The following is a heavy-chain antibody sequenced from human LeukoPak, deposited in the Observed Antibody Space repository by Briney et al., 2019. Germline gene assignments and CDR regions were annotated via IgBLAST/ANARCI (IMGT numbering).Heavy chain of an antibody. CDR1: GFTFSSYA. CDR3: AKARRSACSSTSCYPFDY. Sequence: PGGSLRLSCAASGFTFSSYAMSWVRQAPGKGLEWVSAISGSGGSTYYADSVKGRFTISRDNSKSTLYLQMNSLRAKDTAVYYCAKARRSACSSTSCYPFDYWGQGTLVTVSS. D-gene: IGHD2-2*01. J-gene: IGHJ4*02. CDR2: ISGSGGST. V-gene: IGHV3-23*01.